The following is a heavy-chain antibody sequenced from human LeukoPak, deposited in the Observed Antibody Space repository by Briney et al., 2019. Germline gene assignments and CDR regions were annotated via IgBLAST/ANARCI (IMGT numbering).Heavy chain of an antibody. CDR1: GFSISTYE. J-gene: IGHJ6*02. Sequence: PGGSLRLSCAASGFSISTYEMNWVRQAPGKGLEWVSIIYSTGYTFYADSVKGRFTISRHISNNTLYLQMNSLRPEDTGVYYCARDYRSSSTNYYYGMDVWGQGTTVTVSS. V-gene: IGHV3-53*04. D-gene: IGHD6-13*01. CDR2: IYSTGYT. CDR3: ARDYRSSSTNYYYGMDV.